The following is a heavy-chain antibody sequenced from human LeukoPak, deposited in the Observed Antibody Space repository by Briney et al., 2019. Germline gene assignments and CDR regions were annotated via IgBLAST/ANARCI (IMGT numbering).Heavy chain of an antibody. J-gene: IGHJ4*02. CDR3: ARDYYDSSGYYAY. V-gene: IGHV1-2*02. Sequence: ASVKVSCKASGYTFTGYYMHWVRQAPGQGLEWMGWINPNSGGTNYAQKFQGRVTMTRDTSISTAYMELSRLRSEDTAVYYCARDYYDSSGYYAYWGQGTLVTVSS. CDR2: INPNSGGT. CDR1: GYTFTGYY. D-gene: IGHD3-22*01.